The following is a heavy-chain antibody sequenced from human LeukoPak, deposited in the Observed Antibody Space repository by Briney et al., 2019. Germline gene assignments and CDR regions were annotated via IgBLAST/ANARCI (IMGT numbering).Heavy chain of an antibody. D-gene: IGHD3-10*01. Sequence: SETLSLTCTVSGGSISSSSYYWGWIRQPPGKGLEWIGSIYYSGSTYYNPSLKSRVTISVDTSKNQFSLKLSSVTAADTAVYYCAREVRGVRDWGQGTLVTVSS. J-gene: IGHJ1*01. CDR2: IYYSGST. CDR3: AREVRGVRD. V-gene: IGHV4-39*07. CDR1: GGSISSSSYY.